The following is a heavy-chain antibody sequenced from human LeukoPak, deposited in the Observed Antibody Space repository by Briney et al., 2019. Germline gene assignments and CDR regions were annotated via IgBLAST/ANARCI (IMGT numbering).Heavy chain of an antibody. CDR3: ARDVGLIMFDL. J-gene: IGHJ4*02. CDR1: GFNRLC. D-gene: IGHD1-26*01. Sequence: GGSLRLSCAASGFNRLCHELGPPGSREGARMGLNYADSVKGWFTISRDNSKSTLFLQMNRVRGEDTAKYFCARDVGLIMFDLWGQGTLVTVSS. V-gene: IGHV3-23*01.